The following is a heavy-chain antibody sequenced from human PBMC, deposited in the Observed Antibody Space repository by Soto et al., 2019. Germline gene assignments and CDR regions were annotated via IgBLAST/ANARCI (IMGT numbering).Heavy chain of an antibody. CDR2: IHYSRST. J-gene: IGHJ4*02. Sequence: QVQLQESGPGLVKPSETLSLTYTVSGGSISSYYWSWIRQPPGKGLEWSGYIHYSRSTNYNPSIKSRVTISVDTSKNQLSLQLSSVTAADTAVYYCARRYGPGFDYWGQGTLVSVSS. CDR3: ARRYGPGFDY. V-gene: IGHV4-59*12. D-gene: IGHD4-17*01. CDR1: GGSISSYY.